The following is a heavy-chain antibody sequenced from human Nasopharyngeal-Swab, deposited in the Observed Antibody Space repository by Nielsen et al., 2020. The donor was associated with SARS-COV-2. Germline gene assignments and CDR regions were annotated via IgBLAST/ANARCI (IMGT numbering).Heavy chain of an antibody. Sequence: GESLKISCAASGFTFSSYWMSWVRQAPGKGLVWVARTDSGGSTISYADSVKGRFTISRDNAKNTLYLQMNSLRAEDTAVYYCARGGNFYLDYWGQGTLVTVSS. D-gene: IGHD1-1*01. CDR1: GFTFSSYW. CDR3: ARGGNFYLDY. V-gene: IGHV3-74*01. CDR2: TDSGGSTI. J-gene: IGHJ4*02.